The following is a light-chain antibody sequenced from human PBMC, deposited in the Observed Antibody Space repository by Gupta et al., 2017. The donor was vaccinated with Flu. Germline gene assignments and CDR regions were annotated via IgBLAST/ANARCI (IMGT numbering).Light chain of an antibody. CDR1: SSNIGQNS. J-gene: IGLJ3*02. CDR3: GAWDRSLGAVL. V-gene: IGLV1-51*01. CDR2: ENN. Sequence: QSVLTQPPSVSAAPGHNVSISCPGSSSNIGQNSVSWYQQFSGTVPKVLIYENNKRPSAIPDRFSGSKSGAAAALAITGLQTGDEAYYYCGAWDRSLGAVLFGGGTKLTV.